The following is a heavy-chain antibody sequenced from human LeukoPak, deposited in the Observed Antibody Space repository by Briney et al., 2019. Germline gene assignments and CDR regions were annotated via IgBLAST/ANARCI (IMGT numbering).Heavy chain of an antibody. CDR1: GCTFTGYY. CDR2: INPNSGGT. Sequence: ASVTVSCKASGCTFTGYYMHWVRQAPGQGLEWMGWINPNSGGTNYAQKFQGRVTMTRDTSISTAYMELSRLRSDDTAVYYCAREDSSSWVDYWGQGTLVTVSS. CDR3: AREDSSSWVDY. J-gene: IGHJ4*02. D-gene: IGHD6-13*01. V-gene: IGHV1-2*02.